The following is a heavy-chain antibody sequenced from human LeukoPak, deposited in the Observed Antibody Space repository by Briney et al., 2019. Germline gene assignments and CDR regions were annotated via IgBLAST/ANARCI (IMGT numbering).Heavy chain of an antibody. Sequence: ASVKVSCKASGYTFSSYGINWVRQAPGEGPEWMGWISAYNGDTIYAQKFQGRVTMTADTSTNTAYMDLRSLRSDDTAVYYCARASGHYYYYYMDVWAKGTTVTISS. CDR2: ISAYNGDT. D-gene: IGHD1-26*01. J-gene: IGHJ6*03. CDR3: ARASGHYYYYYMDV. CDR1: GYTFSSYG. V-gene: IGHV1-18*01.